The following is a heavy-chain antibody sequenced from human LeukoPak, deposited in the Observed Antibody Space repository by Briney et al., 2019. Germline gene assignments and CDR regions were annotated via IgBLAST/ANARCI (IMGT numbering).Heavy chain of an antibody. CDR1: GFTFDDYA. J-gene: IGHJ4*02. V-gene: IGHV3-9*01. CDR3: AKALVRGSGYFDY. Sequence: PGGSLRLSCAASGFTFDDYAMHWVRQAPGKGLEWVSGISWNSGSIGYADSVKGRFAISRDNAKNSLYLQMNSLRAEDTAVYYCAKALVRGSGYFDYWGQGTLVTVSS. CDR2: ISWNSGSI. D-gene: IGHD3-10*01.